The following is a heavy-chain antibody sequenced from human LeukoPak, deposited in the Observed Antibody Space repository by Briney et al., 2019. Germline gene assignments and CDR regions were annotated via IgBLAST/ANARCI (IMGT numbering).Heavy chain of an antibody. CDR3: ARAQPYCSSTSCRVTGSYYYYGMDV. J-gene: IGHJ6*02. CDR2: ISAYNGNT. CDR1: GYTFTSYG. V-gene: IGHV1-18*01. Sequence: ASVKVSCKASGYTFTSYGISWVRQAPGQGLEWMGLISAYNGNTNYAQKLQGRVTMTTDTSTSTAYMELRSLRSDDTAVYYCARAQPYCSSTSCRVTGSYYYYGMDVWGQGTTVTVSS. D-gene: IGHD2-2*01.